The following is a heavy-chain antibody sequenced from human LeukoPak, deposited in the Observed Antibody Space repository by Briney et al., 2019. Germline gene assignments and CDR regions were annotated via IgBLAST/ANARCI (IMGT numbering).Heavy chain of an antibody. V-gene: IGHV1-18*01. CDR2: ISAYNGNT. CDR1: GGTFSSYA. D-gene: IGHD4-11*01. Sequence: ASVTVSCKASGGTFSSYAISWVRQAPGQGLEWMGWISAYNGNTNYAQKLQGRVTMTTDTSTSTAYMELRSLRSDDTAVYYCARARFDDYSNWFDPWGQGTLVTVSS. CDR3: ARARFDDYSNWFDP. J-gene: IGHJ5*02.